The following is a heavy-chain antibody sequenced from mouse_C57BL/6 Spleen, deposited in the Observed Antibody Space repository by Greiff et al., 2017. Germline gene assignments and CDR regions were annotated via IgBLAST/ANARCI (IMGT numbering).Heavy chain of an antibody. V-gene: IGHV1-54*01. D-gene: IGHD2-2*01. CDR1: GYAFTNYL. Sequence: LVESGAELVRPGTSVKVSCKASGYAFTNYLIEWVKQRPGQGLEWIGVINPGSGGTNYNEKFKGKATLTADKSSSTAYMQLSSLTSEDSAVYFCARSAMVTTRAMDYWGQGTSVTVSS. CDR2: INPGSGGT. J-gene: IGHJ4*01. CDR3: ARSAMVTTRAMDY.